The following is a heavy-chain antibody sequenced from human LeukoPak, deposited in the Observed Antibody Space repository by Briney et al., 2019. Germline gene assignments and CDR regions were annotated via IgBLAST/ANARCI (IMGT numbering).Heavy chain of an antibody. V-gene: IGHV4-59*01. CDR3: ARATTGYDSSGYYFSPTFYDY. J-gene: IGHJ4*02. CDR1: GGAISSYY. Sequence: SETLSLTCTVSGGAISSYYWSWIRQPPGRGLEWIGYIYYSGSTNYNPSLKSRVTISVDTSKNQFSLKLSSVTAADTAVYYCARATTGYDSSGYYFSPTFYDYWGQGTLVTVSS. CDR2: IYYSGST. D-gene: IGHD3-22*01.